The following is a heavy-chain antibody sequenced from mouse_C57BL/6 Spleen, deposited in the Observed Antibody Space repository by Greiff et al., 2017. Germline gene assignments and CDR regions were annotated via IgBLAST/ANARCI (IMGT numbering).Heavy chain of an antibody. Sequence: QVQLQQSGPELVKPGASVKISCKASGYAFSSSWMNWVKQRPGKGLEWIGRIYPGDGDTNYNGKFKGKATLTADKSSSTAYMQLSSLTSEDSAVYFWARSYYGSSFYAMDYWGQGTSVTVSS. CDR1: GYAFSSSW. CDR3: ARSYYGSSFYAMDY. V-gene: IGHV1-82*01. CDR2: IYPGDGDT. J-gene: IGHJ4*01. D-gene: IGHD1-1*01.